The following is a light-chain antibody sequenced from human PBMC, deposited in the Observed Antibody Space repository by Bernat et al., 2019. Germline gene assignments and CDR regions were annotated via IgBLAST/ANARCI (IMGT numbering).Light chain of an antibody. CDR1: SSNIGSNT. CDR2: SNN. J-gene: IGLJ2*01. V-gene: IGLV1-44*01. Sequence: QSVLTQPPSASGTPGQRVTISCSGSSSNIGSNTVNWYQQLPGTAPKLLIYSNNQRPSGVPDRFSGSKSGTSASLAISGLQSEAEADYYCAAWEDSLRGVVLGGGTTLTVL. CDR3: AAWEDSLRGVV.